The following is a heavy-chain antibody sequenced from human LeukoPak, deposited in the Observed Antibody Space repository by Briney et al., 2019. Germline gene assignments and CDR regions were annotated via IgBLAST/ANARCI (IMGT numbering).Heavy chain of an antibody. Sequence: GTSLTLSCAASGFTFSSNGMHWVRQAPGKGLEWVAVIWTDGSAKYYADSVKGRFIISRDNSQNILFLRMNSLSAEDTAIYYCARRSSGTSAFDIWGQGTLVTVSS. CDR1: GFTFSSNG. V-gene: IGHV3-33*01. D-gene: IGHD1-26*01. J-gene: IGHJ3*02. CDR3: ARRSSGTSAFDI. CDR2: IWTDGSAK.